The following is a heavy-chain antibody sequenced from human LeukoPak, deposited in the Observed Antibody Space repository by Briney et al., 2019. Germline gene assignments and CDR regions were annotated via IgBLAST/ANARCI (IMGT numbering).Heavy chain of an antibody. CDR3: ARGSSGSQPHRFDY. V-gene: IGHV1-69*13. CDR2: IIPIFGTA. Sequence: SVKVSCKASGYTFTSYGISWVRQAPGQGLEWMGGIIPIFGTANYAQKFQGRVTITADESTSTAYMELSSLRSEDTAVYYCARGSSGSQPHRFDYWGQGTLVTVSS. D-gene: IGHD1-26*01. CDR1: GYTFTSYG. J-gene: IGHJ4*02.